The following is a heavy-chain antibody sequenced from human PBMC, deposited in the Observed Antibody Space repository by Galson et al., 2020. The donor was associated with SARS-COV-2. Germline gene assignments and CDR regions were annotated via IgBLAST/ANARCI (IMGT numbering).Heavy chain of an antibody. CDR2: IDWDDDE. J-gene: IGHJ4*02. CDR3: ARIDSGDCRGND. CDR1: GFSLSTSGMC. V-gene: IGHV2-70*11. Sequence: ESGPTLVKPTQTLTLTCTFSGFSLSTSGMCVSWIRQPPGQALEWLARIDWDDDEHYTTSLKTRLTISKDTSKNQVVLTMTNMDPVDTATYYCARIDSGDCRGNDWGQGTLVTVSS. D-gene: IGHD2-21*02.